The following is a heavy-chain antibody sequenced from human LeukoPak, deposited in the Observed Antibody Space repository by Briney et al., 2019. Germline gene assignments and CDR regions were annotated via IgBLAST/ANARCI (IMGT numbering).Heavy chain of an antibody. CDR2: INPNSGGT. J-gene: IGHJ4*02. CDR3: ARAFQSLGGLSLPDY. V-gene: IGHV1-2*02. D-gene: IGHD3-16*02. CDR1: GYTFTGYY. Sequence: WASVKVSCKASGYTFTGYYMHWVRQAPGQGLEWMGWINPNSGGTNYAQKFQGRVTMTRDTSISTAYMELSRLRSDDTAVYYCARAFQSLGGLSLPDYWGQGTLVTVSS.